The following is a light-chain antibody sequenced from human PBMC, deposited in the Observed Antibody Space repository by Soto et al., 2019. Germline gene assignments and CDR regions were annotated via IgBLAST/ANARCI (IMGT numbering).Light chain of an antibody. J-gene: IGLJ1*01. V-gene: IGLV1-40*01. CDR3: QSYDSSLSGDV. CDR1: TSNIGAGYD. CDR2: GNI. Sequence: QSVLTQSPSVSGAPGQRVTISCTGSTSNIGAGYDVHWYQQLPGTAPKLLMFGNINRPSGVPDRFSGSKSGTSASLAITGLQAEDEADYFCQSYDSSLSGDVFGTGTKVTVL.